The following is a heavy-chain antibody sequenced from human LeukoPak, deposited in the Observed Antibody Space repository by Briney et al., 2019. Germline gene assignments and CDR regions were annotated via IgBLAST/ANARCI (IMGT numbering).Heavy chain of an antibody. J-gene: IGHJ3*02. CDR2: ISSSSSYI. D-gene: IGHD3-16*01. CDR3: ARDYVLGDAFDI. Sequence: PGGSLRLSCAASGFTFSSYSMNWVRQAPGKGLEWVSSISSSSSYIYCADSVKGRFTISRDNAKNSLYLQMNSLRAEDTAVYYCARDYVLGDAFDIWGQGTMVTVSS. V-gene: IGHV3-21*01. CDR1: GFTFSSYS.